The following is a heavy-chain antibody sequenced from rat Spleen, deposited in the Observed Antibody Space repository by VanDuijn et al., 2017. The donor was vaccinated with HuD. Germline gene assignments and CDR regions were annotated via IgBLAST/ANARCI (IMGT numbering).Heavy chain of an antibody. CDR2: IQSGGST. D-gene: IGHD1-10*01. Sequence: VQLKESGPGLVQPSQTLSLTCTVSGFSLTDYSVYWVRQPPGKGLEWMGRIQSGGSTDYNSALKSRLSISRDTSKSQVFLKMNSLQTEDTALYFCTRPNNPYWYFDFWGPGTMVTVSS. CDR1: GFSLTDYS. V-gene: IGHV2-19*01. J-gene: IGHJ1*01. CDR3: TRPNNPYWYFDF.